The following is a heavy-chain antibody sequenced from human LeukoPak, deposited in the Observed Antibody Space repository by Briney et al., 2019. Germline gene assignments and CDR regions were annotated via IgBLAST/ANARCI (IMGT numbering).Heavy chain of an antibody. V-gene: IGHV4-34*01. CDR3: AREVPSPQWLVYYFDY. J-gene: IGHJ4*02. D-gene: IGHD6-19*01. Sequence: PSETLSLTSAVYGGSFSGYYWSWIRQPPPKGLEWIGEVNPRGSTNYNPSLKRRVTISVDTSKNQFSLELRSVTAEDTAVYYCAREVPSPQWLVYYFDYWGQGTLVTVSS. CDR2: VNPRGST. CDR1: GGSFSGYY.